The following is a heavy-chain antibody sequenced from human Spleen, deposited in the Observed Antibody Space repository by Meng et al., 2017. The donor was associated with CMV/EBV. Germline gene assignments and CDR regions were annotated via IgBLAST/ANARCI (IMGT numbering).Heavy chain of an antibody. CDR1: GYTFTTYG. D-gene: IGHD3-22*01. CDR2: ISPNSGGT. CDR3: ARPYYYDSNGYYSIHVFDI. V-gene: IGHV1-2*02. J-gene: IGHJ3*02. Sequence: ASVKVSCKTSGYTFTTYGITWVRQAPGQGLEWMGWISPNSGGTSYAQKFQGRVTMTRDTSISTAYMELSRLQSDDTAVYYCARPYYYDSNGYYSIHVFDIWGQGTMGTVSS.